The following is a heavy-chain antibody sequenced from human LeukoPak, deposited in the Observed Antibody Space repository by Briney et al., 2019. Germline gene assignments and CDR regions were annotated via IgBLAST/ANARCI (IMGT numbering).Heavy chain of an antibody. CDR1: GFSFSNYP. CDR2: LSYGGSNK. V-gene: IGHV3-30*04. CDR3: ARDMAKQDRSGWGYYYYYGMDV. Sequence: GGSLRLSCAASGFSFSNYPMHWVRQAPGKGLEWVAVLSYGGSNKDYADSVKGRFSISRDNSKNTLYLQMDSLGVEDAVVYYCARDMAKQDRSGWGYYYYYGMDVWGKGITVIVSS. D-gene: IGHD6-19*01. J-gene: IGHJ6*04.